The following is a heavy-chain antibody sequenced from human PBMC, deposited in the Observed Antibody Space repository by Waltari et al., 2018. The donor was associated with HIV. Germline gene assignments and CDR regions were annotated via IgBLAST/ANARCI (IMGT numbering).Heavy chain of an antibody. J-gene: IGHJ4*02. V-gene: IGHV3-30*04. Sequence: QVQLVESGGGVVQPGRSLRLSCAASGFTFSSYAMHWVRQAPGKGLEWVAVISYDGSNKYYADSVKGRFTISRDNSKNTLYLQMNSLRAEDTAVYYCARDPTVVVVTAIQPDYWGQGTLVTVSS. D-gene: IGHD2-21*02. CDR3: ARDPTVVVVTAIQPDY. CDR1: GFTFSSYA. CDR2: ISYDGSNK.